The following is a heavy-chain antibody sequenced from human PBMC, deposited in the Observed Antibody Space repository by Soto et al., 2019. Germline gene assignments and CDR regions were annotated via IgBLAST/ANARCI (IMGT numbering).Heavy chain of an antibody. J-gene: IGHJ4*02. D-gene: IGHD6-19*01. CDR1: GFTFSSYA. V-gene: IGHV3-30-3*01. CDR3: ARGLTYSSGWYKDGLDY. CDR2: ISYDGSNK. Sequence: GGSLRLSCAASGFTFSSYAMHWVRQAPGKGLEWVAVISYDGSNKYYADSVKGRFTISRDNSKNTLYLQMNSLRAEDTAVYYCARGLTYSSGWYKDGLDYWGQGTLVTVSS.